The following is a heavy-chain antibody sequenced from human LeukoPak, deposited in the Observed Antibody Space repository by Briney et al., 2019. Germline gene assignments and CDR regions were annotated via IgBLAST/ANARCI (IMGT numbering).Heavy chain of an antibody. CDR2: TSSSSSTI. D-gene: IGHD2-15*01. Sequence: GGSLRLSCAASGFTFSSYSVNWVRQAPGKGLEWVSYTSSSSSTIYYADSVKGRFTISRDNAKNSLYLQMNSLRDEDTAVYYCARARTNLIDCSGGSCYLHYYGMDVWGQGTTVTVSS. CDR3: ARARTNLIDCSGGSCYLHYYGMDV. V-gene: IGHV3-48*02. CDR1: GFTFSSYS. J-gene: IGHJ6*02.